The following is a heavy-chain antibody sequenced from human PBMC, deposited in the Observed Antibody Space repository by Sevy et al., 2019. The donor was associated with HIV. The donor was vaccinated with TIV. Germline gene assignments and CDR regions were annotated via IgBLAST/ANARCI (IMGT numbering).Heavy chain of an antibody. D-gene: IGHD2-8*02. CDR3: ARDKGSRWDFVLLEAGAFDY. CDR2: ISSSSSYI. CDR1: GFTFSSYS. V-gene: IGHV3-21*01. Sequence: GGSLRLSCAASGFTFSSYSMNWVRQAPGKGLEWVSSISSSSSYIYYADSVKGRFTICRDNAKNSLYLQMNSLRAEDTAVYYCARDKGSRWDFVLLEAGAFDYWGQGTLVTVSS. J-gene: IGHJ4*02.